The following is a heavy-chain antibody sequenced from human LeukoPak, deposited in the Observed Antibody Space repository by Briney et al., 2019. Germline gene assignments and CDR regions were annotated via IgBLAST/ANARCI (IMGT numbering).Heavy chain of an antibody. V-gene: IGHV3-23*01. CDR3: AKSLFTSATGTGRAFHI. CDR2: INGSGGST. Sequence: GGSLRLSCAASGFTFSSYAMSWVRQAPGKGLEWVSAINGSGGSTYYADSVKGRFTISRDNSKNTLYLQMNSLRAGDTAEYYCAKSLFTSATGTGRAFHIWGQGTMVTVSS. CDR1: GFTFSSYA. D-gene: IGHD1-1*01. J-gene: IGHJ3*02.